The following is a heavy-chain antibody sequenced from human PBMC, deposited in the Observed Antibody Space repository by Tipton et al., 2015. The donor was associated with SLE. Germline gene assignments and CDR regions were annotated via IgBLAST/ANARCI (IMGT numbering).Heavy chain of an antibody. Sequence: PSLTCRVSGDSISTFGYYWSWIRQHPGEGLEWIGFISYSGSTHYNASLQSRLTISRDTSKNEFYLKLSSVIAADTAIYYCTRGDYWGQGTLAVVSS. V-gene: IGHV4-31*03. CDR3: TRGDY. CDR1: GDSISTFGYY. J-gene: IGHJ4*02. CDR2: ISYSGST.